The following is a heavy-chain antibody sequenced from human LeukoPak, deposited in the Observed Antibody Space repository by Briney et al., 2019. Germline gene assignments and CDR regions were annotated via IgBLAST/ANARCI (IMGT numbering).Heavy chain of an antibody. V-gene: IGHV3-23*01. J-gene: IGHJ4*02. Sequence: GGSLRLSCAASGFSFSSYAMSWVRQAPGKGLEWVSSFSGSGGSTYYADSVKGRFTISRDNSKNTLYLQMISLRAEDTAVYYCAKVTYGSGTYGAFDYWGQGTLVTVSS. CDR2: FSGSGGST. CDR1: GFSFSSYA. CDR3: AKVTYGSGTYGAFDY. D-gene: IGHD3-10*01.